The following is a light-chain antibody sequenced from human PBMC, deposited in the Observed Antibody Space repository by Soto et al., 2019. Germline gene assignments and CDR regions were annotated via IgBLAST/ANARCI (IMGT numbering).Light chain of an antibody. Sequence: AIQMTQSPSSLSASVGDRVTISCRASQGSGNAFGWYQQKPGKPPKVLIYGASTLESGVPPRFSGSGSGTDFTLAISSLQPEDSATYYCLQDINYPLTFGQGTKVDIK. J-gene: IGKJ1*01. V-gene: IGKV1-6*01. CDR2: GAS. CDR1: QGSGNA. CDR3: LQDINYPLT.